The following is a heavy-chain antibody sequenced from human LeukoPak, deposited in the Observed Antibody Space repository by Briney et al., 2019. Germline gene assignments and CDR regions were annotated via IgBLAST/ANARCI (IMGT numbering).Heavy chain of an antibody. J-gene: IGHJ3*02. CDR3: ARERKYYYDSSGYHVIAFDS. D-gene: IGHD3-22*01. V-gene: IGHV4-34*01. Sequence: SETLSLTCAVYGGSFSGYYWSWIRQPPGKGLEWIGEINHSGSTNYNPSLKSRVTISVDTSKNQFSLKLSSVTAADTAVYYCARERKYYYDSSGYHVIAFDSWGQGTMVTVSS. CDR1: GGSFSGYY. CDR2: INHSGST.